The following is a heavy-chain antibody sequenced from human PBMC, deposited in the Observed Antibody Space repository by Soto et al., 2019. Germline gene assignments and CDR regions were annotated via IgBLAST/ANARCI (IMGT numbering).Heavy chain of an antibody. Sequence: SETLSLTCTVSGGSISSYYWSWIRQPPGKGLEWIGYIYYSGSTNYNPSLKSRVTMSIDTSKNQFSLKLNSVTAADTAVYYCARASGNYYAWFDPWGQGTLVTVSS. CDR1: GGSISSYY. CDR3: ARASGNYYAWFDP. D-gene: IGHD1-26*01. CDR2: IYYSGST. V-gene: IGHV4-59*01. J-gene: IGHJ5*02.